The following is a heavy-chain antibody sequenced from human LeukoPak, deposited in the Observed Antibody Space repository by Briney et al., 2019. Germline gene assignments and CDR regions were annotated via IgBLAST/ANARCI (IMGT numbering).Heavy chain of an antibody. D-gene: IGHD4-23*01. Sequence: ASVKVSCKTYGYTFTDYYMHWVRQAPGQGLEWMGRIRLRSGGTNYAQKFQGWVTVTRDTSISTVYMELTRLRSDDTAVYYCRLVTMGDYWGQGTLVTVSS. CDR3: RLVTMGDY. V-gene: IGHV1-2*04. CDR1: GYTFTDYY. CDR2: IRLRSGGT. J-gene: IGHJ4*02.